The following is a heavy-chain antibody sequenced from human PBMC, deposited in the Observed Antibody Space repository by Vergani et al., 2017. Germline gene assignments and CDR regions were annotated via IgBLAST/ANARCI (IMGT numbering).Heavy chain of an antibody. V-gene: IGHV4-31*03. D-gene: IGHD2-15*01. CDR1: GGSISSGGYY. CDR2: INHSGST. Sequence: QVQLQESGPGLVKPSQTLSLTCTVSGGSISSGGYYWSWIRQPPGKGLEWIGEINHSGSTNYNPSLKSRVTISVDTSKNQFSLKLSSVTAADTAVYYCARGRLERRYCSGGSCYPNWYFDLWGRGTLVTVSS. J-gene: IGHJ2*01. CDR3: ARGRLERRYCSGGSCYPNWYFDL.